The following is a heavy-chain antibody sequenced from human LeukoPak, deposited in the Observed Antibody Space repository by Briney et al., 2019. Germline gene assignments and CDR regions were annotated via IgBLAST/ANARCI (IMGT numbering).Heavy chain of an antibody. CDR1: GFTFSDYA. Sequence: GGSLRLSCAASGFTFSDYAMHWVRQAPGKGLEWVASINSDGSEGYYADVVKGRFTISRDNAKNSLYLQINSLRAEDTAVYYCARSSYSSSSSVWGQGTMVTVSS. J-gene: IGHJ3*01. D-gene: IGHD6-6*01. CDR2: INSDGSEG. CDR3: ARSSYSSSSSV. V-gene: IGHV3-7*03.